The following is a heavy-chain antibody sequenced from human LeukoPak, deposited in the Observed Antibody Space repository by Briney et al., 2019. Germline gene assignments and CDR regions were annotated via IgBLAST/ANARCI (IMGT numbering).Heavy chain of an antibody. CDR2: ISASGGST. V-gene: IGHV3-23*01. Sequence: GGSLRLSCAASGFTFSSYGMHWVRHAPGKGLEWVSAISASGGSTYYYADSVKGRFTISRDNSKSTLYLQMNSLRADDTAVYYCARGIGTVARYYFDYWGQGILVTVSS. D-gene: IGHD1-1*01. CDR3: ARGIGTVARYYFDY. CDR1: GFTFSSYG. J-gene: IGHJ4*02.